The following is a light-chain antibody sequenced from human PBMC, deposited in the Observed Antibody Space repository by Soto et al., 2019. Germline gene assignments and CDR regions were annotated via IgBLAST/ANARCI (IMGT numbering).Light chain of an antibody. CDR1: QSISSY. J-gene: IGKJ1*01. Sequence: DIPKTQCPSSLCASLGHRFTITCLASQSISSYLNWYRQKPGKAPKLLIYAASSLQSGVPSRFSGSGSGTDFTLTISSRQPEDFATYYCRQSYRTPRTFGPGTNVDI. V-gene: IGKV1-39*01. CDR3: RQSYRTPRT. CDR2: AAS.